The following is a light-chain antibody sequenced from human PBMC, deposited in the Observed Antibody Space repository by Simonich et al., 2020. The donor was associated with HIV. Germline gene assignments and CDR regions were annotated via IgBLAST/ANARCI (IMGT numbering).Light chain of an antibody. CDR3: GTWDSSLSTRV. CDR1: SSDVGGYNY. CDR2: DVS. J-gene: IGLJ3*02. Sequence: QSALTQPASVSGSPGQPITISCTGTSSDVGGYNYVSWYQQHPGKAPKLMIYDVSNRPSGVSNRISGSKAGNTASLTISGLQAEDEADYYCGTWDSSLSTRVYGGGTKLTVL. V-gene: IGLV2-14*03.